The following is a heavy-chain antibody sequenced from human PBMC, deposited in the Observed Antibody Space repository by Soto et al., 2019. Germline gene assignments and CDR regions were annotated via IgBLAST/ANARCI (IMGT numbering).Heavy chain of an antibody. Sequence: GGSLRLSCAASGFTFSSYWMHWVRQAPGKGLVWVSRINSDGSSTSYADSVKGRFTISRDNAKNTLYLQMNSLRAEDTAVYYCAGERITIFGVVIIPQYGMDVWGQGTTVTVSS. CDR3: AGERITIFGVVIIPQYGMDV. CDR1: GFTFSSYW. D-gene: IGHD3-3*01. V-gene: IGHV3-74*01. J-gene: IGHJ6*02. CDR2: INSDGSST.